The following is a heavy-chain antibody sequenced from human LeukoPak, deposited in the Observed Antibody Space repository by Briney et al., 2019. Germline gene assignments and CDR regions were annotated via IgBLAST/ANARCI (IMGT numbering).Heavy chain of an antibody. V-gene: IGHV3-33*01. CDR3: ARARLGTVTGYHFDY. J-gene: IGHJ4*02. Sequence: GTSLRLSCAASGFTFSNFFMHWVRQAPGKGLEWVALIWYDGSKTYYVDSVKGRFTISIDNSKDTVYLQMNSLRAEDTAVYHCARARLGTVTGYHFDYWGQGIPVTVSS. CDR2: IWYDGSKT. CDR1: GFTFSNFF. D-gene: IGHD3-9*01.